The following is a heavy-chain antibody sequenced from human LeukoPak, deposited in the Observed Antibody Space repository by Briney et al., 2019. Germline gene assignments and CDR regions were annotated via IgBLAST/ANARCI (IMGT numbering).Heavy chain of an antibody. CDR1: GFTFSSYA. V-gene: IGHV3-23*01. D-gene: IGHD2-2*02. CDR3: ATGKLLYFAY. J-gene: IGHJ4*02. Sequence: GGSLRLSCAASGFTFSSYAMSWVRQAPGKGLEWVSAISGSGGSTYYADSVKGRFTISRDNSKNTLYLQMNCLRAEDTAVYYCATGKLLYFAYWGQGTLVTVSS. CDR2: ISGSGGST.